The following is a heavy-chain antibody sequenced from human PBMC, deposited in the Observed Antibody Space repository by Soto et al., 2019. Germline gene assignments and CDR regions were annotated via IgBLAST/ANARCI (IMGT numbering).Heavy chain of an antibody. Sequence: TLSLTCTVSGGSITSVGYYWSWIRQHPGKGLEWIGYIYYSGSTYYNPYLKIRVTISVDTSKNPFSLKLSSVTAADTAVYYCAREWAHYSSYMDVWGKGTPVTVSS. J-gene: IGHJ6*03. CDR3: AREWAHYSSYMDV. D-gene: IGHD4-4*01. V-gene: IGHV4-31*03. CDR2: IYYSGST. CDR1: GGSITSVGYY.